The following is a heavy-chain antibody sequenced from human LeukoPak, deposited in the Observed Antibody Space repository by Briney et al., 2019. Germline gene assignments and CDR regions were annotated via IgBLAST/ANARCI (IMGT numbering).Heavy chain of an antibody. CDR1: GGSISSYY. J-gene: IGHJ4*02. Sequence: LSETLSLTCTVSGGSISSYYWSWIRQPAGKGLEWIGRIYTSGGTNYNPSLKSRVTMSVNTSKNQFSLKLSSVTAADTAVYYCARSVPYSSGWSTFDYWGQGTLVTVSS. CDR2: IYTSGGT. CDR3: ARSVPYSSGWSTFDY. D-gene: IGHD6-19*01. V-gene: IGHV4-4*07.